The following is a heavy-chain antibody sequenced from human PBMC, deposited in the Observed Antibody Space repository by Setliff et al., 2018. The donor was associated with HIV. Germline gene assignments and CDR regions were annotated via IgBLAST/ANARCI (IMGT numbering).Heavy chain of an antibody. CDR2: INPSGGST. J-gene: IGHJ4*02. D-gene: IGHD3-9*01. V-gene: IGHV1-46*01. CDR3: ARVPILRYASPVDM. CDR1: GYTFTSYY. Sequence: ASVNVSCKASGYTFTSYYIHWVRQAPGQGLEWMGEINPSGGSTSYSEKFRGRATMTRDTSRSTVYMELSSLRFDDTAVYYCARVPILRYASPVDMWGQGTLVTVSS.